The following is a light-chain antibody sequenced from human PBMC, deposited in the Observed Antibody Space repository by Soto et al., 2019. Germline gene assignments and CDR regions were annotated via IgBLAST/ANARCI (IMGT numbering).Light chain of an antibody. V-gene: IGKV1-5*03. CDR3: QQYNSYSRWA. CDR1: QSINNW. Sequence: DIQMTQSPSTLSASIGDRVTITCRASQSINNWLAWYQKKPGKAPKLLIYKASSLESGVPSRFSGSGSGTEFTLTISSLQPDDFATYCCQQYNSYSRWAFGQGTKVDIK. CDR2: KAS. J-gene: IGKJ1*01.